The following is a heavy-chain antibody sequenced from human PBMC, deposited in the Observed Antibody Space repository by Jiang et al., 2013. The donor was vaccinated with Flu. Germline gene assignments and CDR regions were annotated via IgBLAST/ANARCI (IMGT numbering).Heavy chain of an antibody. J-gene: IGHJ4*02. CDR1: GFTFSSYS. CDR3: ATSARYDTSGYYSDY. Sequence: VQLLESGGGLVKPGGSLRLSCAASGFTFSSYSMNWVRQAPGRGLEWVSSISSGGTYIYYADSVKGRFTISRDNAKNSLYLQMNSLRAEDTAVYFCATSARYDTSGYYSDYWGQGTLVTVSS. CDR2: ISSGGTYI. V-gene: IGHV3-21*01. D-gene: IGHD3-22*01.